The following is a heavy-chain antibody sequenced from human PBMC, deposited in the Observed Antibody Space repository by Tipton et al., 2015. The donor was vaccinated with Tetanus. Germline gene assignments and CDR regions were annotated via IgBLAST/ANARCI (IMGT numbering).Heavy chain of an antibody. CDR1: GGSFSGYY. J-gene: IGHJ4*02. CDR2: IYYSGTT. D-gene: IGHD3-10*01. Sequence: GLVKPSETLSLTCAVYGGSFSGYYWSWIRQHPGKGLEWIGYIYYSGTTYYNPSLKSRVTISRDTSKNQFSLRLSSVTAADTAVYYCARDRSGSYQLDYWGQGTLVTVSS. V-gene: IGHV4-31*11. CDR3: ARDRSGSYQLDY.